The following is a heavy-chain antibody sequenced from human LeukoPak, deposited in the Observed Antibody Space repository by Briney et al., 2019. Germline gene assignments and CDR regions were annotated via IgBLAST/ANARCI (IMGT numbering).Heavy chain of an antibody. CDR1: GGSISSGGYS. D-gene: IGHD6-19*01. V-gene: IGHV4-30-2*01. CDR2: IYHSGST. J-gene: IGHJ5*02. Sequence: SETLSLTCAVSGGSISSGGYSWSWIRQPPGKGLEWIGYIYHSGSTYYNPSLKSRVTISVDRSKNQFSLKLSSVTAADTAVYYCARFGGLAVPRKRNWFDPWGQGTLVTVSS. CDR3: ARFGGLAVPRKRNWFDP.